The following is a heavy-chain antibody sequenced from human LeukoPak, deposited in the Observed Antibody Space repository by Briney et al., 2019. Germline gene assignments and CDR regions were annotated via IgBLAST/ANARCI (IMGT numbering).Heavy chain of an antibody. D-gene: IGHD5-12*01. CDR3: ARDRYSGYDGFGAFDI. J-gene: IGHJ3*02. Sequence: KPSETLSLTCAVSGGPLTSYYWSWTRQPPGKGLEWIGFIYYRGSTNYNPSLESRVTISVDTSKNRFSLKLSSVTAADTAVYYCARDRYSGYDGFGAFDIWGQGTMVTVSS. V-gene: IGHV4-59*01. CDR2: IYYRGST. CDR1: GGPLTSYY.